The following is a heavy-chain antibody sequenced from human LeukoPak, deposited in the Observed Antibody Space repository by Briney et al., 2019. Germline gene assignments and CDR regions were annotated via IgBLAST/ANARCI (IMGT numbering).Heavy chain of an antibody. CDR1: GGPISSGGYA. J-gene: IGHJ4*02. Sequence: PSETLSLTCAVSGGPISSGGYAWSWIRQPPGKGLEWIGYIYHSGSTYYNPSLKRRVTISVDRSKNQFSLKLSSVTAADTAVYYCARGKIYGFGVVIMIPTFDYWGQGTLVTVSS. D-gene: IGHD3-3*01. CDR2: IYHSGST. V-gene: IGHV4-30-2*01. CDR3: ARGKIYGFGVVIMIPTFDY.